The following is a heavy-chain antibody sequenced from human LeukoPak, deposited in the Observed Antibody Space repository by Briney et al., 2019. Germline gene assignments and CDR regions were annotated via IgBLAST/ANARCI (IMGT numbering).Heavy chain of an antibody. CDR2: IYTSGST. CDR1: GGSISSGSYY. D-gene: IGHD3-10*01. J-gene: IGHJ4*02. Sequence: SQTLSLTCAVSGGSISSGSYYWSWIRQPAGKGLEWIGRIYTSGSTNYNPSLKSRVTISVDASKNQFSLKLSSVTAADTAVYYCARAMVRGVIGFDYWGQGTLVTVSS. CDR3: ARAMVRGVIGFDY. V-gene: IGHV4-61*02.